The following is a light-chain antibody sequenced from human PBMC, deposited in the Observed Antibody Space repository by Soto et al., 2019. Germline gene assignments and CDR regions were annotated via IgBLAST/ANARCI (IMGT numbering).Light chain of an antibody. V-gene: IGLV1-40*01. Sequence: QSVLTQPPSVSGAPGQRVTISCTGSSSNIGAGYDVHWYQQLPGTAPKLLIYGNTNRPSGVPDRFSGSRSGTSASLAITGLQAEDDGDYHCSSYTTGSTLYVFGGGTKVTVL. J-gene: IGLJ1*01. CDR1: SSNIGAGYD. CDR2: GNT. CDR3: SSYTTGSTLYV.